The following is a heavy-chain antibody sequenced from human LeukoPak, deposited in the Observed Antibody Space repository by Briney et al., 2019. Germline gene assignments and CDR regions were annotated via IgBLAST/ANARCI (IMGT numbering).Heavy chain of an antibody. CDR1: GFTFSSYG. CDR2: IWYDGSNK. D-gene: IGHD3-9*01. J-gene: IGHJ1*01. Sequence: GGSLRLSCAASGFTFSSYGMHWVRQAPGKGLEWVAVIWYDGSNKYYADSVKGRFTISRDNSKNTLYLQMNSLRAEDTAVYYCAREGGAYYDILTGYNTVAEYFQHWGQGTLVTVSS. V-gene: IGHV3-33*01. CDR3: AREGGAYYDILTGYNTVAEYFQH.